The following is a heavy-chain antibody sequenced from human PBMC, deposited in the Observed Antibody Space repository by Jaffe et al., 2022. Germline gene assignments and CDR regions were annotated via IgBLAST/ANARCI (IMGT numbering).Heavy chain of an antibody. V-gene: IGHV4-59*01. D-gene: IGHD3-3*01. Sequence: QVQLQESGPGLVKPSETLSLTCTVSGGSISSYYWSWIRQPPGKGLEWIGYIYYSGSTNYNPSLKSRVTISVDTSKNQFSLKLSSVTAADTAVYYCARNVLRFLEWPSPFDPWGQGTLVTVSS. CDR3: ARNVLRFLEWPSPFDP. CDR1: GGSISSYY. J-gene: IGHJ5*02. CDR2: IYYSGST.